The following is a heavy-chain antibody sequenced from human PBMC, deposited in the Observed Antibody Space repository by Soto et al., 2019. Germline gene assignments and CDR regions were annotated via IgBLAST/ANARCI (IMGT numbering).Heavy chain of an antibody. CDR3: ARELRGYSYFAYYGMDV. CDR2: IWYDGSNK. D-gene: IGHD5-18*01. CDR1: GFTFSSYG. V-gene: IGHV3-33*01. J-gene: IGHJ6*02. Sequence: GGSLRLSCAASGFTFSSYGMHWVRQSPGKGLEWVAVIWYDGSNKYYVDSVKGRFTISRDNSKNTLYLQMNSLRAEDTAVYYCARELRGYSYFAYYGMDVWGQGTTVTVSS.